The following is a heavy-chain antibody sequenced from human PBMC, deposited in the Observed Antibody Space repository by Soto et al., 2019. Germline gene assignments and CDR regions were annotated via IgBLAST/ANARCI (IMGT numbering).Heavy chain of an antibody. J-gene: IGHJ6*02. D-gene: IGHD3-3*01. V-gene: IGHV3-23*01. CDR3: VKDWTGDKCPCMDV. Sequence: EVQLLESGGNLVQPGGSLRLSCVTSGFTFSTYAMTWVRQAPGKGLEWVSSIRGSGGRTHYADSVKGRFAISRDDPKNTLYLEMSGLRADDTAVYYCVKDWTGDKCPCMDVWGQGTTVTVSS. CDR1: GFTFSTYA. CDR2: IRGSGGRT.